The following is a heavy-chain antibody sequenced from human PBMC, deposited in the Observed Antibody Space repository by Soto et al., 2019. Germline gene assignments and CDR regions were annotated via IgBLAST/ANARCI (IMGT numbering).Heavy chain of an antibody. J-gene: IGHJ6*02. CDR3: ARVMVRGVYYYYGMDV. CDR2: ISAYNGNT. D-gene: IGHD3-10*01. CDR1: GYTFTSYG. Sequence: ASVKVSCKASGYTFTSYGISWVRQAPGQGLEWMGWISAYNGNTNYAQKLQGRVTMTTDTSTSTAYMELRSLRSDDTAVYYCARVMVRGVYYYYGMDVWGQGTTVTVSS. V-gene: IGHV1-18*01.